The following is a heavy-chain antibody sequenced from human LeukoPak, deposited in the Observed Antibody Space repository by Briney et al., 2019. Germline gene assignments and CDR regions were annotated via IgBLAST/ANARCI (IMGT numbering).Heavy chain of an antibody. CDR3: AKDGDGSNTWFGFRGSFDY. D-gene: IGHD3-10*01. CDR2: ISATGGTT. Sequence: PGGSLRVLCAGSGFTFRSSAMHWVRQAPGKGPEWVSGISATGGTTYYADSVKGRFTVSRDNSNNTLYLQMRGLRADDTAIYYCAKDGDGSNTWFGFRGSFDYWGQGALVTVSS. CDR1: GFTFRSSA. V-gene: IGHV3-23*01. J-gene: IGHJ4*02.